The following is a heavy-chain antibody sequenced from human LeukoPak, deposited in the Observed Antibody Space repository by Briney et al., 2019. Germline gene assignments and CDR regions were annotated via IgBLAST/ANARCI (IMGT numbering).Heavy chain of an antibody. V-gene: IGHV4-30-4*07. J-gene: IGHJ5*02. CDR3: AKSLYGSGSYYNWFDP. CDR2: IYNSGST. Sequence: SETLSLTCAVSDYSIRSGGYSWNWIRQPPGKGLEWIGYIYNSGSTNYDPSLKSRVTISVDTSKNQFSLKLSSVTAADTAVYYCAKSLYGSGSYYNWFDPWGQGTLVTVSS. CDR1: DYSIRSGGYS. D-gene: IGHD3-10*01.